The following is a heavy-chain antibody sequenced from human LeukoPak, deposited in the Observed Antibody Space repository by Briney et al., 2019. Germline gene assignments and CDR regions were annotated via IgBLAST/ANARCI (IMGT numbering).Heavy chain of an antibody. CDR3: AGTYYDILTGPQNWLDP. Sequence: GGSLRLSCAASGFTFSSYGMHWVRQAPGKGLEWVAFIRYDGSNKYYADSVKGRFTMSRDNSKNTLYLQMNSLRTEDTGVYYCAGTYYDILTGPQNWLDPWGQGTLVTVPS. V-gene: IGHV3-30*02. D-gene: IGHD3-9*01. CDR2: IRYDGSNK. J-gene: IGHJ5*02. CDR1: GFTFSSYG.